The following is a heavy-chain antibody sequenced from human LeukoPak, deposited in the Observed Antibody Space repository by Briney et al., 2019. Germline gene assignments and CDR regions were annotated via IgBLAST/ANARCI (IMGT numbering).Heavy chain of an antibody. CDR1: GFILSSHW. D-gene: IGHD3-22*01. CDR3: ERDSDRRSYY. J-gene: IGHJ4*02. Sequence: PGESLRLSCAASGFILSSHWMSWVRQAPGKGLEWMASINEGGSETYYVESVKVRFTISRDSAKNALYLQMNSLRAEDTAVYYCERDSDRRSYYWGQGTLVTVSS. CDR2: INEGGSET. V-gene: IGHV3-7*05.